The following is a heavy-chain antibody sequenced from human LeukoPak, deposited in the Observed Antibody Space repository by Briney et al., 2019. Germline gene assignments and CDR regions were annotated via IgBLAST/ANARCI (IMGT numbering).Heavy chain of an antibody. Sequence: ETLSLTCAVYGGSFSGYYWSWVRQAPGKGREWVSDIGGSGETTYYADSVKGRVTISRDNTKNTLYLQMNSLRAEDTAVYYCAKDRESSSWQYYFDYWGQGTLVTVSS. D-gene: IGHD6-13*01. CDR2: IGGSGETT. CDR1: GGSFSGYY. J-gene: IGHJ4*02. CDR3: AKDRESSSWQYYFDY. V-gene: IGHV3-23*01.